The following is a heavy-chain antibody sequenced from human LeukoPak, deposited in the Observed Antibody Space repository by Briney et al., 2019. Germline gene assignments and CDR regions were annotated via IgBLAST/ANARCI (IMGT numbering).Heavy chain of an antibody. CDR3: ARQVASGNYLFDS. CDR1: GYGFTSYW. V-gene: IGHV5-51*01. CDR2: IYPGDSDT. Sequence: GKSLKISCKGSGYGFTSYWIGWVRQMPGKGLEWMGIIYPGDSDTTYSPSFQGQVTISVDKSITTAYLQWSSLKASDTAMYYCARQVASGNYLFDSWGQGTLVTVSS. D-gene: IGHD1-26*01. J-gene: IGHJ4*02.